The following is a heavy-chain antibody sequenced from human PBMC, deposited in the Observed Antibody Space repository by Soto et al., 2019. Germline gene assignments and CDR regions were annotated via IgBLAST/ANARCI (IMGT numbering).Heavy chain of an antibody. CDR2: IYYSGNT. Sequence: PSETLSLTCTVSGGSISSCGYYWSWIRQHPGKGLEWIGYIYYSGNTYYNPSLKSRVTISEDTSKNQFSLKLSSVTAADTAVYYCARATYYYGSSGYSDRVLDYWGQGTLVTVSS. CDR1: GGSISSCGYY. J-gene: IGHJ4*02. CDR3: ARATYYYGSSGYSDRVLDY. V-gene: IGHV4-31*03. D-gene: IGHD3-22*01.